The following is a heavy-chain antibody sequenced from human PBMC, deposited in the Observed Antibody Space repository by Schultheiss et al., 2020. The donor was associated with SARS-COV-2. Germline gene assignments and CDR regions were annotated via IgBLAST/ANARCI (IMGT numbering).Heavy chain of an antibody. J-gene: IGHJ4*02. D-gene: IGHD5-18*01. CDR3: ARASTPMVPVDYFDY. CDR1: GFTFSSYA. V-gene: IGHV3-23*01. CDR2: ISGSGDST. Sequence: GGSLRLSCAASGFTFSSYAMSWVRQAPGKGLEWVSAISGSGDSTYYADSVKGRFTISRDNAKNSLYLQMNSLRAEDTAVYYCARASTPMVPVDYFDYWGQGTLVTVSS.